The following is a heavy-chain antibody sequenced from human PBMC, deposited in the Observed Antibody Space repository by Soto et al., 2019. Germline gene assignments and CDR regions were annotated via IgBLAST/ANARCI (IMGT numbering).Heavy chain of an antibody. D-gene: IGHD3-22*01. J-gene: IGHJ5*02. Sequence: ASVKVSCKASGYTFTGYYMHWVRQAPGQGLEWMGWINPNSGGTNYAQKFQGWVTMTRDTSISTAYMELSRLRSDDTAVYYCARGGEYYYDSSGPSGWFDPWGQGTLVTVS. V-gene: IGHV1-2*04. CDR1: GYTFTGYY. CDR2: INPNSGGT. CDR3: ARGGEYYYDSSGPSGWFDP.